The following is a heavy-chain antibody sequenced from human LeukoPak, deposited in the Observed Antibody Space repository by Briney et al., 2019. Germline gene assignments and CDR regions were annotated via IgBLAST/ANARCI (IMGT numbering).Heavy chain of an antibody. J-gene: IGHJ5*02. CDR3: ARVFRGAVTSNWFDP. V-gene: IGHV4-59*07. CDR1: GRSIAGYY. D-gene: IGHD4-17*01. Sequence: ADTLSLTCTLSGRSIAGYYWTWIRQPPGKGREWIGYISDSGSTNYNPSIKSRVTMSVDSSNTEFSLRLNSVTAADTAVYYCARVFRGAVTSNWFDPWGRGTLVTVSS. CDR2: ISDSGST.